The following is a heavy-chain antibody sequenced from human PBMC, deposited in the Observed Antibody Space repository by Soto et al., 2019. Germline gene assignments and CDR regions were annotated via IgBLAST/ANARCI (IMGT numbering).Heavy chain of an antibody. J-gene: IGHJ6*02. V-gene: IGHV1-69*01. CDR1: GGTFSSYA. CDR2: IIPISGTA. D-gene: IGHD2-2*01. Sequence: QVQLVQSGAEVKKPGSSVKVSCKASGGTFSSYAISWVRQAPGQGLEWMGGIIPISGTANYAQKFQGRVTITADESTGTAYMALSSLRSEDTAVYYCARSQGSSTSLEICYYYSYGMDVWGQGTTVTVSS. CDR3: ARSQGSSTSLEICYYYSYGMDV.